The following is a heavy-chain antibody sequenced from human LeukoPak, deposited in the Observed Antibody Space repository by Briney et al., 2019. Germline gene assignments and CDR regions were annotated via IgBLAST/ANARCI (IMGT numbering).Heavy chain of an antibody. D-gene: IGHD6-13*01. CDR3: ARDRSSSWSAPNWFDP. Sequence: SETLSLTCTVSGGSISSYYWSWIRQPAGKGLEWIGRIYTSGSTNYNLSLKSRVTMSVDTSKNQFSLKLSSVTAADTAVYYCARDRSSSWSAPNWFDPWGREPWSPSPQ. J-gene: IGHJ5*02. CDR2: IYTSGST. CDR1: GGSISSYY. V-gene: IGHV4-4*07.